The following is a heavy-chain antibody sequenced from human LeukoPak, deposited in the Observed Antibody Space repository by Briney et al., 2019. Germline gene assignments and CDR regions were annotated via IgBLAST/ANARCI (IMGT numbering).Heavy chain of an antibody. CDR2: FDLEDGET. J-gene: IGHJ6*02. CDR1: GYTLTELS. V-gene: IGHV1-24*01. CDR3: ATEGRSRGIAAPYGMDV. Sequence: GASVKVSCKVSGYTLTELSMHWVRQAPGKGLEWMGGFDLEDGETIYAQKFQGRVTVTEDTSTDTAYMELSSLRSEDTAVYYCATEGRSRGIAAPYGMDVWGQGTTVTVSS. D-gene: IGHD6-6*01.